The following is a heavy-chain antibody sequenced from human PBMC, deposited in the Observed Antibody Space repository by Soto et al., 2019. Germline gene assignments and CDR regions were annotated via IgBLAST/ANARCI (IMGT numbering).Heavy chain of an antibody. CDR3: ARHGYSYGGGYFDY. D-gene: IGHD5-18*01. CDR1: GFTVSSNY. Sequence: EVPLVESGGGLVQPGGSLRPSCVASGFTVSSNYMSWVRQAPGKGLEWVSVIYSGGSAYYADSVKGRFTISRDNSKYTLYVQMNSLRAEDTAVYYCARHGYSYGGGYFDYWGQGTLVTVSS. V-gene: IGHV3-66*04. CDR2: IYSGGSA. J-gene: IGHJ4*02.